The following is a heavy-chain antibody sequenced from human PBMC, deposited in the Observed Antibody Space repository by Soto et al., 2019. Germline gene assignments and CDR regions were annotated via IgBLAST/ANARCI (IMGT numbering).Heavy chain of an antibody. Sequence: PGGSLRLSCAASGFTINTYAMNWVRQAPGKGLEWVSTISGSGASTYYADSVKGRFTISRDNSKNTLYLQMNSLRVEDTAVYYCAKYFGPPTSPIEFWGQGTLVTVSS. CDR1: GFTINTYA. D-gene: IGHD3-9*01. CDR2: ISGSGAST. V-gene: IGHV3-23*01. J-gene: IGHJ4*02. CDR3: AKYFGPPTSPIEF.